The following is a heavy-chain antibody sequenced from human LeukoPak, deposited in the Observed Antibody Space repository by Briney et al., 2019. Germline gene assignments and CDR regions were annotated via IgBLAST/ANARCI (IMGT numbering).Heavy chain of an antibody. Sequence: SVKVSCKASGGTFSSYAISWVRQAPGQGLEWMGGIIPIFGTANYAQKFQGRVTITTDESTSTAYMELSSLRSEDTAVYYCARGDRFTPYAFDMWGQGTMVSVSS. V-gene: IGHV1-69*05. D-gene: IGHD2-15*01. CDR2: IIPIFGTA. CDR1: GGTFSSYA. CDR3: ARGDRFTPYAFDM. J-gene: IGHJ3*02.